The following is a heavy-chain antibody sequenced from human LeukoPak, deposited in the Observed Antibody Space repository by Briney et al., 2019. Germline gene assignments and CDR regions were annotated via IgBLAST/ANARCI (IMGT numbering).Heavy chain of an antibody. CDR2: INHSGST. J-gene: IGHJ4*02. V-gene: IGHV4-34*01. CDR3: ARADSSSWWD. D-gene: IGHD6-13*01. Sequence: PSETLSLTCAVYGGSFSGYYWSWIRQPPGKGLEWIGEINHSGSTNYNPSLKSRVTISIDTSKNQFTLKLRSVTAADTAVYYCARADSSSWWDWGQGTLVTVSS. CDR1: GGSFSGYY.